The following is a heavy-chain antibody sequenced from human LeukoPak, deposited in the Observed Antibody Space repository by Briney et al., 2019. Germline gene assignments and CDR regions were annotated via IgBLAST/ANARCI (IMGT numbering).Heavy chain of an antibody. CDR3: ARDWYGLYGSGGPFDY. CDR2: IYHSGST. Sequence: SETLSLTCTVSVYSISSGYYWGWIRQPPGKGLEWIGSIYHSGSTYYNPSLKSRVTISVDTSKNQFSLKLSSVTAADTAVYYCARDWYGLYGSGGPFDYWGQGTLVTVSS. CDR1: VYSISSGYY. J-gene: IGHJ4*02. V-gene: IGHV4-38-2*02. D-gene: IGHD3-10*01.